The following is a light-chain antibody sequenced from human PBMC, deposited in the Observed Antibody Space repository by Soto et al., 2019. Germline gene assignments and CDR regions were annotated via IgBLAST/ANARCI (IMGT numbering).Light chain of an antibody. CDR1: SSNIGSKT. V-gene: IGLV1-44*01. CDR3: APWDDSLNGVV. J-gene: IGLJ2*01. CDR2: SNN. Sequence: QSVLTQPPSASGTPGQRVTISCSGSSSNIGSKTVNWYQQLPGTEPQILIYSNNQRPSGVPDRFSGANSGTSASLAISGLQYEDEAAYYCAPWDDSLNGVVFGGGTKLTVL.